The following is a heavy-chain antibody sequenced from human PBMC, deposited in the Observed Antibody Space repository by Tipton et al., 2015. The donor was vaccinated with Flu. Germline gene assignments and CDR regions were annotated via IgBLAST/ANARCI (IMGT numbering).Heavy chain of an antibody. V-gene: IGHV3-74*01. Sequence: SLRLSCAASGFTLSSYWTHWVRQAPGEGLVWVSRINGDGSNTNYADSVKGRFTISRDNAKNTVYLQMNSLRDEDTAVYYCARGGGNVISHGMDVWGQGTTVIVSS. CDR1: GFTLSSYW. D-gene: IGHD2-21*01. J-gene: IGHJ6*02. CDR2: INGDGSNT. CDR3: ARGGGNVISHGMDV.